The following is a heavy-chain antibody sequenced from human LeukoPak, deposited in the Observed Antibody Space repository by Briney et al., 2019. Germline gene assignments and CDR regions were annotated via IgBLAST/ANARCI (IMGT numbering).Heavy chain of an antibody. Sequence: ASVKVSCKASGGSINNYAINWVRQATGQGLEWMGWMNPNSGNTGYAQKFQGRVTMTRNTSISTAYMELSSLRSEDTAVYYCARVGRQQLAAFDYWGQGTLVTVSS. D-gene: IGHD6-13*01. J-gene: IGHJ4*02. CDR3: ARVGRQQLAAFDY. CDR1: GGSINNYA. V-gene: IGHV1-8*02. CDR2: MNPNSGNT.